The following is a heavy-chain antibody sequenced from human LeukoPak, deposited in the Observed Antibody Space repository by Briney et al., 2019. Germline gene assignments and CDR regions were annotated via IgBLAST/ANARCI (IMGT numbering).Heavy chain of an antibody. J-gene: IGHJ4*02. V-gene: IGHV4-34*01. D-gene: IGHD2-2*02. CDR1: GGSFSGYY. Sequence: SETLSLTCAVYGGSFSGYYWSWLRQPPGKGLEWIGELNHSGSTNYNPSLKSRVTISVDTSNNQFSLKLSSVTGADTAVYYCARGYCSSSTCYTWSFAYWGQGTLVTVSS. CDR3: ARGYCSSSTCYTWSFAY. CDR2: LNHSGST.